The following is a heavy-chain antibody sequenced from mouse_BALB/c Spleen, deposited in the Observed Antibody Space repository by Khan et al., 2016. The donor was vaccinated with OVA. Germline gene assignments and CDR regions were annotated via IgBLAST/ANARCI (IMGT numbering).Heavy chain of an antibody. Sequence: EVQLVESGGDLVKPGGSLKLSCAASGFTFSSYSMSWVRQTPDKRLEWVASISSGGDYTYYLDSVKGRFTISRDNAKNTLYLQMSDLKSEDTAMYYCADHLTGSFAYGGQGTLVTLSA. V-gene: IGHV5-6*01. CDR3: ADHLTGSFAY. D-gene: IGHD4-1*01. CDR2: ISSGGDYT. CDR1: GFTFSSYS. J-gene: IGHJ3*01.